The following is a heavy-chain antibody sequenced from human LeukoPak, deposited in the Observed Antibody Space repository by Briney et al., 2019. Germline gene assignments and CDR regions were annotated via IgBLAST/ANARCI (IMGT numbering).Heavy chain of an antibody. J-gene: IGHJ6*02. CDR3: ARVYSSSWYEPPCGMDV. CDR2: IIPILGIA. Sequence: SVNVSFKASGGTFSSYAISWVRQAPGQGLEWMGRIIPILGIANYAQKSQGRVTITADKSTSTAYMELSSLRPEDTAVYYCARVYSSSWYEPPCGMDVRGQGTTVTVSS. D-gene: IGHD6-13*01. CDR1: GGTFSSYA. V-gene: IGHV1-69*04.